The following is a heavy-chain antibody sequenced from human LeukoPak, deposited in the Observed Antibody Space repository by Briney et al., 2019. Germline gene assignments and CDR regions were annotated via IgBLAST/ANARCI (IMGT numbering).Heavy chain of an antibody. Sequence: GGSLRLSCAASGFTFSSYETNWVRQAPGKGLEWVSYISSSGSTIYYADSVKGRFTISRDNAKNSLYLQMNSLRAEDTAVYYCAREVSSSWNYVDYWGQGTLVTVSS. D-gene: IGHD6-13*01. CDR2: ISSSGSTI. CDR1: GFTFSSYE. CDR3: AREVSSSWNYVDY. J-gene: IGHJ4*02. V-gene: IGHV3-48*03.